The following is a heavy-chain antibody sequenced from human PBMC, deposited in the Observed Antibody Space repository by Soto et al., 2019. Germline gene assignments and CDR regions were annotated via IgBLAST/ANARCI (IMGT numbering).Heavy chain of an antibody. Sequence: GSAPELVTPTQTLTLTCTFSGFPLSNREMCVSWIRNPPGKALELLALIDWDDDNYYSTSLKTRLTISKDTSKNQVVLTMTNMDPVDSATYYCARTLLQILYGMDVCAQATTLTGSS. D-gene: IGHD1-26*01. J-gene: IGHJ6*02. CDR3: ARTLLQILYGMDV. CDR2: IDWDDDN. CDR1: GFPLSNREMC. V-gene: IGHV2-70*01.